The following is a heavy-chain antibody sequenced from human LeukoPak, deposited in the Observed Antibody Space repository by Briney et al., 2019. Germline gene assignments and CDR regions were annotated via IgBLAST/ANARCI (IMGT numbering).Heavy chain of an antibody. D-gene: IGHD6-19*01. Sequence: SETLSLTCTVSGGSISSYYWSWIRQPAGKGLEWIGRIYTSGSTNYNPSLKSRVTMSVGTSKNQFSLKLSSVTAADTAVYYCARDLMYSSGWYPHFDYWGQGTLVTVSS. CDR2: IYTSGST. CDR1: GGSISSYY. CDR3: ARDLMYSSGWYPHFDY. V-gene: IGHV4-4*07. J-gene: IGHJ4*02.